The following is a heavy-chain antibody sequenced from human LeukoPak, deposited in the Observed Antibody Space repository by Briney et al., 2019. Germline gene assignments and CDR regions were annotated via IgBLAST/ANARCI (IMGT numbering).Heavy chain of an antibody. J-gene: IGHJ3*02. CDR3: AKDGNSGYYYRDDAFDI. CDR2: ISYDGSNK. D-gene: IGHD3-22*01. Sequence: PGGSLRLSCAASGFTFSIYGMHWVREAPGKGLEWGAVISYDGSNKYYADSVKGRFTISRDNSKNTLHLQMNSLRAEDTAVYYCAKDGNSGYYYRDDAFDIWGQGTMVTVSS. CDR1: GFTFSIYG. V-gene: IGHV3-30*18.